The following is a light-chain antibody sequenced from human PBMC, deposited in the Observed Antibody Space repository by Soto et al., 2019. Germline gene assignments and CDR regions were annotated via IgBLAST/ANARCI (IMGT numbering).Light chain of an antibody. V-gene: IGLV2-14*01. Sequence: QSVRTQPASVSGAPGQSITISCTGTSSDVGGYNYVSWYQQHPGKAPKLMIYDVSNRPSGVSNRFSGSKSGNTASLTISGLQAEDEADYYCSSYTSSSTYAFGTGTKVTVL. CDR1: SSDVGGYNY. CDR3: SSYTSSSTYA. CDR2: DVS. J-gene: IGLJ1*01.